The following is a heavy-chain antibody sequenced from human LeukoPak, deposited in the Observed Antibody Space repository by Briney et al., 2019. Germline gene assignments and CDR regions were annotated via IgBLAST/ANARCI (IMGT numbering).Heavy chain of an antibody. CDR3: ARDLAGATSYFVY. J-gene: IGHJ4*02. Sequence: ASVKVSCKASGYTFTTYYMHWVRRAPGQGLEWMGIINPSGGSTSYAQKFQGRVTMTRDTSTSTVYMELSSLRSEDTAVYYCARDLAGATSYFVYWGQGTLVTVSS. CDR1: GYTFTTYY. D-gene: IGHD1-26*01. CDR2: INPSGGST. V-gene: IGHV1-46*01.